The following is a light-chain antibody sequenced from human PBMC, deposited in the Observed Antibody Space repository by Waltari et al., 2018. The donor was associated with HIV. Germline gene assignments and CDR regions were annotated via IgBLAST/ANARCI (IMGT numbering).Light chain of an antibody. CDR3: ATWDDSLSGVL. CDR2: RNH. CDR1: SSNTRSPY. J-gene: IGLJ2*01. Sequence: SVLTQPHSASGAPGQRVTISCSGSSSNTRSPYVFWYQQLPGTAPKLLMHRNHQRPSGVPDRFSDSTSGTSASLAISGLRSEDEADYYCATWDDSLSGVLFGGGTKLTVL. V-gene: IGLV1-47*01.